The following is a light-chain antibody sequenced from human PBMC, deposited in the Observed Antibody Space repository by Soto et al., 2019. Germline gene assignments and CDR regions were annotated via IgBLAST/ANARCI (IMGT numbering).Light chain of an antibody. CDR3: CSYAGSSTV. V-gene: IGLV2-23*01. Sequence: QSVLTQPASVSGSPGQSITISCTGTSSDVGSYNLVSRYQQHPGKAPKLMIYEGSKRPSGVSNRFSGSKSGNTASLTISGLQAEDEADYYCCSYAGSSTVFGGGTKLTVL. J-gene: IGLJ3*02. CDR2: EGS. CDR1: SSDVGSYNL.